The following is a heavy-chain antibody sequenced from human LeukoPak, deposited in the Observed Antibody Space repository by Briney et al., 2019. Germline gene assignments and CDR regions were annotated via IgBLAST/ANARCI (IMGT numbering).Heavy chain of an antibody. Sequence: GGSLRLSCAASGFTFSSYGMHWVRQAPGKGLEWVAVIWYDGSNKYYADSVKGRFTISRDNSKNTLYLQMNSLRAEDTAVYYCARDFTMIVYYFDYWGQGTLVTVSS. CDR3: ARDFTMIVYYFDY. V-gene: IGHV3-33*01. J-gene: IGHJ4*02. CDR1: GFTFSSYG. CDR2: IWYDGSNK. D-gene: IGHD3-22*01.